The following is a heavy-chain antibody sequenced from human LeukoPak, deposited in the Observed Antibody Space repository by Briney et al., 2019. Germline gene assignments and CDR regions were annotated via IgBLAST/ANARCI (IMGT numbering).Heavy chain of an antibody. V-gene: IGHV3-48*02. D-gene: IGHD1-26*01. CDR3: ARGPLGWSDY. CDR2: ISSSGTTI. Sequence: PGGSLRLSCAASGFTLSDYNMNWVRQAPGKGLQWVSYISSSGTTIYYADSVKGRFTISRDNAKNSLYLQMTSLRDEDTAVYYCARGPLGWSDYWGQGTLVTVSS. CDR1: GFTLSDYN. J-gene: IGHJ4*02.